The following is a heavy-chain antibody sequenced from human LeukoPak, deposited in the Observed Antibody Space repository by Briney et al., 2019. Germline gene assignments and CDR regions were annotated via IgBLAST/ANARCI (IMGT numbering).Heavy chain of an antibody. D-gene: IGHD6-6*01. J-gene: IGHJ4*02. Sequence: GGSLRLSCAASGFTFSSYAMSWVRQAPGRGLEWVSAISGSGGSTYYADSVKGRFTISRDNSKNTLYLQMNSLRAEDTAVYYCAKSPQYSSSSYVDYWGQGTLVTVSS. CDR3: AKSPQYSSSSYVDY. CDR1: GFTFSSYA. V-gene: IGHV3-23*01. CDR2: ISGSGGST.